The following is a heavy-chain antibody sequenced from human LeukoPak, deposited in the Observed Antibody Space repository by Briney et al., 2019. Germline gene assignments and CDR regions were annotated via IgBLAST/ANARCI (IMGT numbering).Heavy chain of an antibody. Sequence: SETLSLTCAVYGGSFSGYYWSWIRQPPGKGLEWIGEINHSGSTNYNPSLKSRVTISVDTSKNQFSLKLSSVTAADTAVYYCASIAARHWFDPWGQGTLVTVSS. V-gene: IGHV4-34*01. CDR3: ASIAARHWFDP. J-gene: IGHJ5*02. CDR2: INHSGST. D-gene: IGHD6-6*01. CDR1: GGSFSGYY.